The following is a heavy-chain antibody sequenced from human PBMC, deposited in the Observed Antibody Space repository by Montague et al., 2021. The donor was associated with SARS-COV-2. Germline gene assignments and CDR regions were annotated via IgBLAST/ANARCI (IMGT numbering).Heavy chain of an antibody. J-gene: IGHJ4*02. D-gene: IGHD3-16*01. CDR1: GFTFSSFK. V-gene: IGHV3-48*03. CDR3: ACDLGGTRLHFDY. Sequence: SLRLSCAASGFTFSSFKMNWVRQAPGKGLEWVSYISSSGSTIYYADSVKGRFTISRDNAKNSLYLQMNSLRAEDTAVYYCACDLGGTRLHFDYWGQGTLVTVSS. CDR2: ISSSGSTI.